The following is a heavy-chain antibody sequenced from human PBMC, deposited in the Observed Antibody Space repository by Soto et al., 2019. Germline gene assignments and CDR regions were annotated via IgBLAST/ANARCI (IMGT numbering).Heavy chain of an antibody. V-gene: IGHV5-51*03. J-gene: IGHJ4*02. CDR2: IYPGDSDT. CDR3: ARPYCSAATCYSPPDY. Sequence: EVQLVQSGAEVKKPGESLKISCRVFGYTFTSYWIGWVRQMPGKGLEWMGIIYPGDSDTRYSPSFQGQVTISVDKSISTAYLQWSSLKASDTAVYYCARPYCSAATCYSPPDYWGQGTLVTVSS. CDR1: GYTFTSYW. D-gene: IGHD2-15*01.